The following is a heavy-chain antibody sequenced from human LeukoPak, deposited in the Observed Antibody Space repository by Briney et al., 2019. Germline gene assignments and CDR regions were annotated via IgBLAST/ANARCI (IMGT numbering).Heavy chain of an antibody. D-gene: IGHD7-27*01. J-gene: IGHJ4*02. CDR1: GFTFDTFA. Sequence: GGSLRLSCVASGFTFDTFAMSWVRQAPGKGLEWVSGIGNTETYYADSVKGRFTISRDNSKSTIYLHMNSLRAEDTALYYCARDGQAFNSNWDYFEYWGQGTPVTVSS. V-gene: IGHV3-23*01. CDR3: ARDGQAFNSNWDYFEY. CDR2: IGNTET.